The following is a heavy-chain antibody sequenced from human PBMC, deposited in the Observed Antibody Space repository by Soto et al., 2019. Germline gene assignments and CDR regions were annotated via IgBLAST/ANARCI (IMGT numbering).Heavy chain of an antibody. D-gene: IGHD3-22*01. CDR1: GFTFSSYA. J-gene: IGHJ4*02. CDR3: AKDNAPYDSTGYFDF. CDR2: ISGSGGST. V-gene: IGHV3-23*01. Sequence: GGSLRLSCAASGFTFSSYAMSWVRQAPGKGLEWVSAISGSGGSTYYADSVKGRFTISRDNSKNTLYLQMNSLRAEDTAVYYCAKDNAPYDSTGYFDFWGQGILVTVSS.